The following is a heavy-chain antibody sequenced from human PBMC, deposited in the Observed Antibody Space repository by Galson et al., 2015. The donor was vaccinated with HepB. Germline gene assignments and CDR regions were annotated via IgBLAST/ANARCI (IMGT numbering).Heavy chain of an antibody. V-gene: IGHV3-74*01. CDR2: INSDGSST. Sequence: SLRLSCAASGFTFSSYWMHWVRQAPGKGLVWVSRINSDGSSTNYADSVKGRFTISRDNAKNTLYLQMNSLRAEDTAVYYCARDRVSSGNDYWGQGTLVTVSS. CDR1: GFTFSSYW. J-gene: IGHJ4*02. CDR3: ARDRVSSGNDY. D-gene: IGHD3-3*01.